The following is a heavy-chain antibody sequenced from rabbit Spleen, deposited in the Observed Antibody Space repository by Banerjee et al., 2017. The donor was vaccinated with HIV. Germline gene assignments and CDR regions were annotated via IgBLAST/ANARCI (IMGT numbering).Heavy chain of an antibody. D-gene: IGHD8-1*01. CDR3: ARDGAGGSYFAL. J-gene: IGHJ4*01. CDR2: IDPVFGIT. Sequence: QSLKESGGDLVKPGASLTLTCTASGFTLSSYYYMCWVRQAPGKGLEWIGYIDPVFGITYYANWVNGRFSISRENAQNTVFLQMTSLTAADTATYFCARDGAGGSYFALWGPGTLVTVS. CDR1: GFTLSSYYY. V-gene: IGHV1S40*01.